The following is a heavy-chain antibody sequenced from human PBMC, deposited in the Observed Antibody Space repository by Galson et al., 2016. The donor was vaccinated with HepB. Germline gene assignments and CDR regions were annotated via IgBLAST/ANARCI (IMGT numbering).Heavy chain of an antibody. V-gene: IGHV3-30*18. CDR1: GFTFSDFA. Sequence: SLRLSCAASGFTFSDFAMHWVRQAPGKGPEWVAMISYDGSDKNYADSVKGRFTISRDHSKNTMYLQMNSLRAGDTAIYYCAKDLSQYRVPQGSAFDIRGQGTRVTVSS. CDR3: AKDLSQYRVPQGSAFDI. CDR2: ISYDGSDK. D-gene: IGHD1-26*01. J-gene: IGHJ3*02.